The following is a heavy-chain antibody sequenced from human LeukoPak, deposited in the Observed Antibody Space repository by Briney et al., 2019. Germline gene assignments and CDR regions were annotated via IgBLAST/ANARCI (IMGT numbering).Heavy chain of an antibody. CDR1: GYTFTGYY. CDR3: ARDHSVVVPAAINYYYGMDV. Sequence: ASVKVSCKASGYTFTGYYMHWVRQAPGQGLEWMGWINPNSGGTSYAQKFQGRVTMTRDTSISTAYMELSRLRSDDTAVYYCARDHSVVVPAAINYYYGMDVWGQGTTVTVSS. CDR2: INPNSGGT. V-gene: IGHV1-2*02. D-gene: IGHD2-2*02. J-gene: IGHJ6*02.